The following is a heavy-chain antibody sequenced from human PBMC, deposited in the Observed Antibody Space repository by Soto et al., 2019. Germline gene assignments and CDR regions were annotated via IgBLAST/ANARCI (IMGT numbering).Heavy chain of an antibody. CDR2: ISGSGDNT. CDR1: GFTFSNYV. J-gene: IGHJ4*02. Sequence: EVHLLDSGGGLVQPGGSLRLSCAASGFTFSNYVMSWVRQAPGKGLEWVSSISGSGDNTYYADSVKGRSTISRDNSKNTLFLQMNSLRAEDTAVYYCAKLPLVLALVFDYWAQGTLVTFSS. V-gene: IGHV3-23*01. CDR3: AKLPLVLALVFDY.